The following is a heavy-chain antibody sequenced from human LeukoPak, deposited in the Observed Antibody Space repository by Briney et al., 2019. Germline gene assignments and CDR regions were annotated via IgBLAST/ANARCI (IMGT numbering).Heavy chain of an antibody. CDR2: ISYDGNNK. CDR3: ARGGNWGYFDY. Sequence: GGPLRLSCAASGFTFNMFPMHWVRKAPGRGLECVAVISYDGNNKYYADSVNGRFTISRDNSKNTLFLQMNSLRTEDTAIYHCARGGNWGYFDYWGQGTLVTVSS. CDR1: GFTFNMFP. D-gene: IGHD7-27*01. V-gene: IGHV3-30*04. J-gene: IGHJ4*02.